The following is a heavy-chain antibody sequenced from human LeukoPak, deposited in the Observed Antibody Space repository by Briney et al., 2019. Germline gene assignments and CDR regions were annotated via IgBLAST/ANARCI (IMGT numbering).Heavy chain of an antibody. Sequence: PGGSLRLSCTASGFIFRSYAMTWVRQAPGKGLEWVSAISGSGGSTYYADSVKGRFTISRDNSKNTLYLQMNSLRAEDTAVYYCAKDGSITMVRGVCYYWGQGTLVTVSS. D-gene: IGHD3-10*01. CDR3: AKDGSITMVRGVCYY. J-gene: IGHJ4*02. V-gene: IGHV3-23*01. CDR2: ISGSGGST. CDR1: GFIFRSYA.